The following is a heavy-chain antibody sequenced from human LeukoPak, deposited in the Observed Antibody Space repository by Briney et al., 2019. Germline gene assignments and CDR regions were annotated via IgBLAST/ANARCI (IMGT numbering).Heavy chain of an antibody. J-gene: IGHJ4*02. CDR3: ARDQGAFDY. V-gene: IGHV1-46*01. CDR2: IYPRDGST. Sequence: ASVKVSCKASGYSFTSNYIHWVRQAPGQGLEWMGMIYPRDGSTSYAQKFQGRVTVTRDTSTSTVHMELSGLRPEDTAVYYCARDQGAFDYWGQGTLVTVSS. CDR1: GYSFTSNY. D-gene: IGHD1-26*01.